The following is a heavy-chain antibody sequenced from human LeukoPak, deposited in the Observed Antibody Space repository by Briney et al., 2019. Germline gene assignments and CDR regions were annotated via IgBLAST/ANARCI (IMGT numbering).Heavy chain of an antibody. Sequence: KPSETLSLTCAVYGGSFSGYYWSWIRQPPGRGLEWIGEINHSGSTNYNPSLKRRVTISVDTSKNQFSLKLSSVPAADTAVYYCASLTYYVSSGYQDYWGQGTLVTVSS. CDR3: ASLTYYVSSGYQDY. D-gene: IGHD3-22*01. CDR1: GGSFSGYY. CDR2: INHSGST. J-gene: IGHJ4*02. V-gene: IGHV4-34*01.